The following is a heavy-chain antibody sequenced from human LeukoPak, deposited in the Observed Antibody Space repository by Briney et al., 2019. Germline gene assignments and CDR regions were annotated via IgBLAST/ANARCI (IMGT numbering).Heavy chain of an antibody. D-gene: IGHD1-14*01. CDR2: ISYSGNT. Sequence: SETLSLTCTVSGGSIISSDYHWGWVRQPPGKGLEWIGTISYSGNTDYNPSLRSRVTISVDTSNNQFSLKLTSVTAADTAVYYCARRVGTRDWYFDLWGRGTLVTVSS. CDR3: ARRVGTRDWYFDL. J-gene: IGHJ2*01. CDR1: GGSIISSDYH. V-gene: IGHV4-39*01.